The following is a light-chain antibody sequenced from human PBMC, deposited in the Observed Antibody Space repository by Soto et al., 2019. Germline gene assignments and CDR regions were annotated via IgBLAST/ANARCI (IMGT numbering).Light chain of an antibody. CDR3: SSYTSSSTYV. Sequence: QSALTQPASVSGSPGQSITISCTGTSSDVGGYNYVSWYQQHSGKAPKLMIYEVSYRPSGVSNRLSGSKSGNTASLTISGLQAEDEADYYCSSYTSSSTYVFGTGTKSPS. CDR1: SSDVGGYNY. CDR2: EVS. J-gene: IGLJ1*01. V-gene: IGLV2-14*01.